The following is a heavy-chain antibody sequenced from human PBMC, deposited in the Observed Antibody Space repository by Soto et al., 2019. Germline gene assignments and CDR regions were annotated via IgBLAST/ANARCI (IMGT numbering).Heavy chain of an antibody. CDR1: GGSITSGDDY. Sequence: SETLSLTCTVSGGSITSGDDYWSWIRQPPGKGLEWIAYIHYSGSTYYNPSLKSRVTISVDTSKNQFSLKLSSVTAADTAVYYCARGGYTVTTRYYYGMDVWGQGTTVTVSS. CDR3: ARGGYTVTTRYYYGMDV. D-gene: IGHD4-4*01. CDR2: IHYSGST. J-gene: IGHJ6*02. V-gene: IGHV4-30-4*01.